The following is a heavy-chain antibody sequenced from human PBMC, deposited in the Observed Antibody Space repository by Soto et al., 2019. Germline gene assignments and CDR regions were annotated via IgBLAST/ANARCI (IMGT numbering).Heavy chain of an antibody. D-gene: IGHD6-13*01. CDR3: AETAAALRGPFDR. V-gene: IGHV1-69*06. Sequence: QVQLVHSGAEVKKPGSSVKVSCKASGVTFSSNAISWVRQAPEQGLEWMGGIIPIFGTANYAQKFQGRVRITADKSTSTAYMELSSLRSEHTAVYYCAETAAALRGPFDRRGQGTLVTVP. J-gene: IGHJ4*02. CDR1: GVTFSSNA. CDR2: IIPIFGTA.